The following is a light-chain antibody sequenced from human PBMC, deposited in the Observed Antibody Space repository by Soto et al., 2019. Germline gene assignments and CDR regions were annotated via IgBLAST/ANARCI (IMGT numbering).Light chain of an antibody. Sequence: EIVLTQSPGTLSLSPGERATLSCRASQSVRNSYLAWYQQKPGQAPRLLIYGASSRATGFLDRFSGSGSGTAFTLTISRLKLEDFAVYYCQQYSDFPRFTFGPGTKVDLK. CDR3: QQYSDFPRFT. CDR1: QSVRNSY. V-gene: IGKV3-20*01. J-gene: IGKJ3*01. CDR2: GAS.